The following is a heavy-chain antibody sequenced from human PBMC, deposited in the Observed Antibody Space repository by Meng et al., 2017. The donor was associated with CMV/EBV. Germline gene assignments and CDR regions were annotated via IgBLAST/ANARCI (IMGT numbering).Heavy chain of an antibody. J-gene: IGHJ6*02. Sequence: LSLTCAASGFTFSDYYMNWVRQAPGKGLEWVSSISSSSTIYYADSVKGRFTISRDNAKNSLYLQMNSLRAEDTAVYYCARALIAVAGSWDYYYGMDVWGQGTTVTVSS. CDR3: ARALIAVAGSWDYYYGMDV. CDR2: ISSSSTI. V-gene: IGHV3-69-1*02. D-gene: IGHD6-19*01. CDR1: GFTFSDYY.